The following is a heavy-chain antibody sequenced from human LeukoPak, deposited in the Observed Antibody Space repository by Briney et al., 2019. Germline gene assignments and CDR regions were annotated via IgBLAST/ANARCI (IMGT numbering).Heavy chain of an antibody. Sequence: ASMKVSCKASGYSSTNYGISWVRQAPGQGLEWMGWISVYNGNTNYAQKFQGRATMTTDTSTSTAYMELRSLGSDDTAVYYCARQGVGELPRFDYWGQGTLVTVSS. CDR2: ISVYNGNT. V-gene: IGHV1-18*01. CDR1: GYSSTNYG. D-gene: IGHD1-26*01. J-gene: IGHJ4*02. CDR3: ARQGVGELPRFDY.